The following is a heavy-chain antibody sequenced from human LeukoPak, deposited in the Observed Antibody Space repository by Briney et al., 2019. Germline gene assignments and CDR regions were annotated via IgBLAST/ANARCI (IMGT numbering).Heavy chain of an antibody. CDR3: ASWGGVMDV. J-gene: IGHJ6*02. CDR1: GFTFSSYS. D-gene: IGHD3-10*01. CDR2: ISSRSSYI. Sequence: GGSLRLSCAASGFTFSSYSMNWVRQAPGKGLEWVSSISSRSSYIYYADSVKGRFTISRDNAKNSLFLQMNSLRAEDTAVYYRASWGGVMDVWGQGTTVTVSS. V-gene: IGHV3-21*01.